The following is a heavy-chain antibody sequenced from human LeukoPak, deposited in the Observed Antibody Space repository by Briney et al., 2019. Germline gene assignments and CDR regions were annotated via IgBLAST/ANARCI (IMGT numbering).Heavy chain of an antibody. J-gene: IGHJ3*02. V-gene: IGHV1-46*01. CDR3: ARDLRESYDYVWGSYRRRDAFDI. CDR2: INPSGGST. CDR1: GYTFISYY. Sequence: GASVKVSCKTSGYTFISYYMHWVRQAPGQGLEWMGVINPSGGSTNYSQKFQGRVTMTRDMSTSTVYMELSSLRSDDTAVYYCARDLRESYDYVWGSYRRRDAFDIWGQGTMVTVSS. D-gene: IGHD3-16*02.